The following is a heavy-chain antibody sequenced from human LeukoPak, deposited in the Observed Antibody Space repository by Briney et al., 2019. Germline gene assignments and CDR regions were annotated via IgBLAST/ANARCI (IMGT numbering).Heavy chain of an antibody. Sequence: GESLKISCKGSGYSFTSYWIGWVRQLPGKGQEWRGIIYPGDSDTRYSPSFQGPVTISADKSISTAYLQWSSLKASDTAMYYCASGRGGYGSGSYYDFDYWGQGTLVTVSS. V-gene: IGHV5-51*01. CDR2: IYPGDSDT. D-gene: IGHD3-10*01. J-gene: IGHJ4*02. CDR1: GYSFTSYW. CDR3: ASGRGGYGSGSYYDFDY.